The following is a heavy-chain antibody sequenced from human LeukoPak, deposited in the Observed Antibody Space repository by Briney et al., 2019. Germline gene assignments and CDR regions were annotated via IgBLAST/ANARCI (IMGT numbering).Heavy chain of an antibody. Sequence: ASVKVSCKASGYTFTGYYMHWVRQAPGQGLEWMGWINPNSGGTNYAQKFQGRVTMTRDTSTSTAYMELSRLRSDDTAVYYCAREGTAMVPSFDYWGQGTLVTVSS. J-gene: IGHJ4*02. CDR3: AREGTAMVPSFDY. V-gene: IGHV1-2*02. D-gene: IGHD5-18*01. CDR2: INPNSGGT. CDR1: GYTFTGYY.